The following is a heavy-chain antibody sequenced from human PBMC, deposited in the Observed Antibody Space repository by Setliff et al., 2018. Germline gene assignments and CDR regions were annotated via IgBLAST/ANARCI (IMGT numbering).Heavy chain of an antibody. J-gene: IGHJ6*02. CDR2: ISPNSGGT. V-gene: IGHV1-2*04. Sequence: ASVKVSCKASGYTFTGYYLHWVRQAPGQGLEWMGWISPNSGGTNYAQKYQGWVTMTRDTSISTAYMELSRLRSDDTAVYYCATGHCSSTSCYEDYYGIDVWGQGTTVTVSS. CDR3: ATGHCSSTSCYEDYYGIDV. D-gene: IGHD2-2*01. CDR1: GYTFTGYY.